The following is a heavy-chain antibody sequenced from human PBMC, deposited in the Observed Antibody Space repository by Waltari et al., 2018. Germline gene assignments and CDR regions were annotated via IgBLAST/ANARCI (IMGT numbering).Heavy chain of an antibody. CDR2: INQCGST. Sequence: QVQLQQWGAGLLKPSETLSLTCAVYGGSFSGYYWSWIRQPRGKGREWIGEINQCGSTNYNPSLKGRGTISVDTSKNQFSLRLSSVTAADTAVYDGASLPGGRGYYYYGMDVWGQGTTVTVSS. D-gene: IGHD3-16*01. J-gene: IGHJ6*02. CDR1: GGSFSGYY. V-gene: IGHV4-34*01. CDR3: ASLPGGRGYYYYGMDV.